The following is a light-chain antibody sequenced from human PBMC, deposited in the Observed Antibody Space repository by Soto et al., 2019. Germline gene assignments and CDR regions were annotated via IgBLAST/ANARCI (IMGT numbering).Light chain of an antibody. Sequence: EIVMTQSPATLSVSPGARATLSCRASQRISSNLAWYQQKPGQAPRLLIYGASTRATDIPVRFSGSGSETEFTLTISSLQSEDFAVYYCLQYNNWPRTFGQGTKVEIK. J-gene: IGKJ1*01. CDR2: GAS. CDR3: LQYNNWPRT. V-gene: IGKV3-15*01. CDR1: QRISSN.